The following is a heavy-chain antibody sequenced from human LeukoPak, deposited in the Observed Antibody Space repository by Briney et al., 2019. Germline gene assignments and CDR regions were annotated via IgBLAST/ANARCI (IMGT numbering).Heavy chain of an antibody. J-gene: IGHJ4*02. Sequence: WGSLRLSCAASGFIFRNYAMSWVGQPPGKGRDGVSAVTGSGETTYYAESVQGRFTISRDNSKNKLYVERNTLRAENTAVYYCAKWGDYDILTGYYVSDFWGQGTLVTVSS. CDR3: AKWGDYDILTGYYVSDF. CDR2: VTGSGETT. D-gene: IGHD3-9*01. CDR1: GFIFRNYA. V-gene: IGHV3-23*01.